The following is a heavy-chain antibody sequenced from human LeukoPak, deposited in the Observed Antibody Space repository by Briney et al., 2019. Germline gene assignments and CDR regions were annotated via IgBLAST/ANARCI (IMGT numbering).Heavy chain of an antibody. V-gene: IGHV3-23*01. Sequence: GGSLRLSCAASGFTFSSYAMSWVRQAPGKGLEWVSAISGSGGSTYYADSVKGRFTISRDNSKNTLYLQMNSLRAEDTAVYYCAKGREMAIIPRSDPWGQGTLVTVSS. CDR1: GFTFSSYA. CDR3: AKGREMAIIPRSDP. CDR2: ISGSGGST. D-gene: IGHD5-24*01. J-gene: IGHJ5*02.